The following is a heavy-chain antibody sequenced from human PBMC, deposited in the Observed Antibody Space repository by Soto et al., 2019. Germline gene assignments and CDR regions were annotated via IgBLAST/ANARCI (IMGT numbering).Heavy chain of an antibody. CDR3: ARDREQQLIRGYYYMDV. Sequence: QVQLVQSGAEVKEPGASVKVSCKASGYTFTSYAMHWVRQAPGQRLEWVDWINADDANTNYSPRFHGRVTITRDTPASTAYMELSSLRSEDTAVYYCARDREQQLIRGYYYMDVWGRGTTVTVSS. V-gene: IGHV1-3*01. D-gene: IGHD6-13*01. CDR1: GYTFTSYA. J-gene: IGHJ6*03. CDR2: INADDANT.